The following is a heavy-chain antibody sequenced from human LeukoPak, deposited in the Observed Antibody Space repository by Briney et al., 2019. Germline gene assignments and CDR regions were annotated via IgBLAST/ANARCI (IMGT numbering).Heavy chain of an antibody. CDR2: IIPIFGTA. CDR1: GGTFSSYA. D-gene: IGHD2-15*01. J-gene: IGHJ4*02. Sequence: GASVKVSCTASGGTFSSYAISWVRQAPGQGLEWMGGIIPIFGTANYAQKFQGRVTITADESTSTAYMELSSLRSEDTAVYYCARGAGGYCSGGSCYGPFDYWGQGTLVTVSS. CDR3: ARGAGGYCSGGSCYGPFDY. V-gene: IGHV1-69*13.